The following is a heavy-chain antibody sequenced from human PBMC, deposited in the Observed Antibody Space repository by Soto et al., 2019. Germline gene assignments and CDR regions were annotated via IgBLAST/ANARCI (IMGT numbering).Heavy chain of an antibody. CDR3: ARGPQTSDF. CDR2: INTYNGNT. Sequence: QVQLVQSGPEVKKPGASVKVSCKTSGYIFTTYSIAWVRQAPGQGLEWMGWINTYNGNTHYTQKFQDRVTVTTDTSTATAYMELSSLTADDTAVYFCARGPQTSDFWGQATLITVSS. V-gene: IGHV1-18*01. CDR1: GYIFTTYS. D-gene: IGHD2-2*01. J-gene: IGHJ4*02.